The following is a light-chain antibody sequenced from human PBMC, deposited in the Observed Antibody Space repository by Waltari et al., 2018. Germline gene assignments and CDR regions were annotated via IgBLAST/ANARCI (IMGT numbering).Light chain of an antibody. J-gene: IGKJ2*01. CDR2: WAS. V-gene: IGKV4-1*01. CDR1: QTLLYNSNNKNN. Sequence: DIVMTQSPDSLTVSLGERATINCKSSQTLLYNSNNKNNLAWYQQKPGPPPTLLIYWASTRESGVPDRFSASGSGTDFTRTITSLQAEDVAVYYCQQYYSTPYTFGQGTKLEIK. CDR3: QQYYSTPYT.